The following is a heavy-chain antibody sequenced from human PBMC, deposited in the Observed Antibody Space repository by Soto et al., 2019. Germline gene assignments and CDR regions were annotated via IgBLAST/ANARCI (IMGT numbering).Heavy chain of an antibody. J-gene: IGHJ6*02. CDR2: IIPIFGTA. Sequence: SVKVSCKASGGTFSSYAISWVRQAPGQGLEWMGGIIPIFGTANYAQKFQGRVTITADESASTAYMELSSLRSEDTAVYYCARGSTEEGANVWDYYYGMDVWGQGTKVTVSS. CDR1: GGTFSSYA. CDR3: ARGSTEEGANVWDYYYGMDV. V-gene: IGHV1-69*13. D-gene: IGHD1-26*01.